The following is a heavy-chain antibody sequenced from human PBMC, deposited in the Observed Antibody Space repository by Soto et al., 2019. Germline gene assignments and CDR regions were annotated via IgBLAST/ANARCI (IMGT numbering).Heavy chain of an antibody. CDR1: GFTFSSYA. V-gene: IGHV3-23*01. CDR3: SKDKYCVISCYYWSYGMDV. Sequence: GGSLRLSCAASGFTFSSYAMSWFRQAPGEGLEWVSAISGSGGSTYYADPVKGRFTISRDNSKNQLYLKMNSVRAEDTAVYYCSKDKYCVISCYYWSYGMDVGGQGPTVTVPS. D-gene: IGHD3-22*01. J-gene: IGHJ6*02. CDR2: ISGSGGST.